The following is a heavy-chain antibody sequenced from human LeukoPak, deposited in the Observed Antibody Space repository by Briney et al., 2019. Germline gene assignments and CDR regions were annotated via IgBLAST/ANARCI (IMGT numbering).Heavy chain of an antibody. V-gene: IGHV1-69*13. CDR3: ARARSGPYGSGSLDAFDI. CDR1: GGTFSSYA. J-gene: IGHJ3*02. Sequence: GASVKVSCKASGGTFSSYAISWVRQAPGQGLEWMGGIIPIFGTANYAQKFQGRVTITADESTSTAYMQLSSLRSEDTAVYYCARARSGPYGSGSLDAFDIWGQGTMVTVSS. CDR2: IIPIFGTA. D-gene: IGHD3-10*01.